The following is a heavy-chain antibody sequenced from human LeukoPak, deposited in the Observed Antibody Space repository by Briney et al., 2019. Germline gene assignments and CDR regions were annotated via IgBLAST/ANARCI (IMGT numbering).Heavy chain of an antibody. CDR1: GYIFTSYY. D-gene: IGHD4-17*01. Sequence: GASVKVSCKASGYIFTSYYMHWVRQAPGQGPEWMGMINSSGGSTSYAQKFQGRVTMTGDTSTSTIYMELRSLRSEDTAVYYCAAAAVYGDYVFDYWGQGTLVTVSS. J-gene: IGHJ4*02. CDR2: INSSGGST. V-gene: IGHV1-46*01. CDR3: AAAAVYGDYVFDY.